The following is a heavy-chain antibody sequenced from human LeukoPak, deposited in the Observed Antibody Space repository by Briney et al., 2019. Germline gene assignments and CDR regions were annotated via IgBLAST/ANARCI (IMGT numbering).Heavy chain of an antibody. J-gene: IGHJ6*02. D-gene: IGHD6-13*01. CDR3: ARDQSKADRRRRIAAADSYGMDV. V-gene: IGHV3-21*01. Sequence: GGSLRLSCAASGFTFSSYSMNWVRQAPGKGLEWVSSISSSSSYIYYADSVKGRFTISRDNAKNSLYLQMNSLRAEDTAVYYCARDQSKADRRRRIAAADSYGMDVWGQGTTVTVSS. CDR1: GFTFSSYS. CDR2: ISSSSSYI.